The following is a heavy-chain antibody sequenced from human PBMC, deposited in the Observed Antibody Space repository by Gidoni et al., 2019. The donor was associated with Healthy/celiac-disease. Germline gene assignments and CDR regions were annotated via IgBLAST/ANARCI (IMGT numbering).Heavy chain of an antibody. CDR3: ARLGRKYCSGGSCYSVAFDP. D-gene: IGHD2-15*01. V-gene: IGHV4-39*01. J-gene: IGHJ5*02. CDR1: GGSISSSRYY. CDR2: IYYSGSN. Sequence: QLQLQESGPGLVKPSETLSLTCTVSGGSISSSRYYWGWIRQPPGKGLEWIGSIYYSGSNYYNPSLKSRLTISVDTSKNQFSLKLSSVTAADTAVYYCARLGRKYCSGGSCYSVAFDPWGQGTLVTVSS.